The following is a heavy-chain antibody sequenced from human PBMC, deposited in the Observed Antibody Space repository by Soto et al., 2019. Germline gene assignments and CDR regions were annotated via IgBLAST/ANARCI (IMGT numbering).Heavy chain of an antibody. CDR1: GGSISSGGYY. Sequence: SETLSLTCTVSGGSISSGGYYWSWIRQHPGKGLEWIGYIYYSGSTYYNPSLKSRVTISVDTSKNQFSLKLSSVTAADTAVYYCARDALYYDFWSGSQGYYGMDVWGQGTTVTVSS. CDR3: ARDALYYDFWSGSQGYYGMDV. CDR2: IYYSGST. V-gene: IGHV4-31*03. J-gene: IGHJ6*02. D-gene: IGHD3-3*01.